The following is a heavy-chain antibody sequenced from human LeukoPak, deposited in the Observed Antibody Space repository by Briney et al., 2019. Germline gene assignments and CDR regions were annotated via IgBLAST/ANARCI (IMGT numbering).Heavy chain of an antibody. CDR3: ARDRGYYHSTGDWDY. Sequence: GGSLRLSCAASGFTFSSYWMHWVRQAPGTGLVWVSRINSDGSSTSYADSVKGRFTISRDNAKNTLYLQMNSLRAEDTAVYYCARDRGYYHSTGDWDYWGQGTLVTVSS. D-gene: IGHD3-22*01. CDR1: GFTFSSYW. CDR2: INSDGSST. V-gene: IGHV3-74*01. J-gene: IGHJ4*02.